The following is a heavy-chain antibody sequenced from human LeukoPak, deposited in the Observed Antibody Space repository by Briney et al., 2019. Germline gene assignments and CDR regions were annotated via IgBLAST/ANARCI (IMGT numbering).Heavy chain of an antibody. CDR3: ARSSENTMVRGVIIGGFVY. CDR1: GYTFSSYG. Sequence: ASVKVSCKASGYTFSSYGISWVRQAPGQGLEWMGWISAYNGNTNYAQKLQGRVTMTTDTSTSTAYMELRSLRSDDTAVYYCARSSENTMVRGVIIGGFVYWGQGTLVTVSS. V-gene: IGHV1-18*01. J-gene: IGHJ4*02. CDR2: ISAYNGNT. D-gene: IGHD3-10*01.